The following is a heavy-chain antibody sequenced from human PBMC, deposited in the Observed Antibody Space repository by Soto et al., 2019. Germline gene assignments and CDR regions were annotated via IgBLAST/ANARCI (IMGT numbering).Heavy chain of an antibody. CDR3: ARERSQVLSDGMDV. CDR2: INPNTGGT. J-gene: IGHJ6*02. Sequence: ASVKVSCKASGFSLTGYYFHWIRAAPGQGLEWLGWINPNTGGTTYAQKFQGRVTLTWDTSINTAYMELSSLRPDDTAMYYCARERSQVLSDGMDVWGQGTSVTVSS. CDR1: GFSLTGYY. D-gene: IGHD3-16*01. V-gene: IGHV1-2*02.